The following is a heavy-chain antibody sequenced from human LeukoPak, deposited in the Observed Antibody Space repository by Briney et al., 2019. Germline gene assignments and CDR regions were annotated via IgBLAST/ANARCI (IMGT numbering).Heavy chain of an antibody. Sequence: SETLSLTCAVYGGSFSGYYWSWIRQPPGKGLEWIGEINHSGSTNYNPSLKSRVTISVDTSKNQFSLKLSSVTAADTAVYYCARGRSKQQLVRWPFDYWGQGTLVTVSS. CDR1: GGSFSGYY. J-gene: IGHJ4*02. V-gene: IGHV4-34*01. D-gene: IGHD6-13*01. CDR2: INHSGST. CDR3: ARGRSKQQLVRWPFDY.